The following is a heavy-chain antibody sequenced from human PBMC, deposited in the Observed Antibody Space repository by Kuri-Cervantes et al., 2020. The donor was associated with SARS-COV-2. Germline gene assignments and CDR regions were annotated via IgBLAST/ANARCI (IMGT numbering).Heavy chain of an antibody. CDR3: AGIVVVINAFDI. Sequence: GSLRLSCAASGFTFSSYGMHWVRQAPGKGLEWIGSIYYSGSTYYNPSLKSRVTISVDTSKNQFSLKLSSVTAADTAVYYCAGIVVVINAFDIWGKGTTVTVSS. CDR2: IYYSGST. CDR1: GFTFSSYG. J-gene: IGHJ3*02. V-gene: IGHV4-59*05. D-gene: IGHD3-22*01.